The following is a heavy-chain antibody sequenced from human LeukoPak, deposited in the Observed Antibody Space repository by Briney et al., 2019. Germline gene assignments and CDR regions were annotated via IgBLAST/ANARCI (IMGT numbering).Heavy chain of an antibody. V-gene: IGHV3-21*01. Sequence: AGGSLRLSCAASGFTFSSYDMNWVRQAPGKGLEWVSSISSSSNYIHYAGSVKGRFTISRDNAKNSLYLQMNSLRAEDTAVYFCARGTLGAWGWWGQGTLVTVSS. CDR3: ARGTLGAWGW. CDR2: ISSSSNYI. CDR1: GFTFSSYD. D-gene: IGHD6-19*01. J-gene: IGHJ4*02.